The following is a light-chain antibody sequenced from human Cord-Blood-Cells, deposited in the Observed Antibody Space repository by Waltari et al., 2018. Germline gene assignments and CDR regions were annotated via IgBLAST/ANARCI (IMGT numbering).Light chain of an antibody. CDR2: RNN. CDR3: AAWDDSLSGWV. V-gene: IGLV1-47*01. CDR1: SSNIGSNY. J-gene: IGLJ3*02. Sequence: QSVLTQPPSASGTPGQRVTLSCSGSSSNIGSNYVYWYQQLPGTAPKLLIYRNNQRPSGVPDRFSGSKSGTSASLAISGLRSEDEADYYCAAWDDSLSGWVFGGGTKLTVI.